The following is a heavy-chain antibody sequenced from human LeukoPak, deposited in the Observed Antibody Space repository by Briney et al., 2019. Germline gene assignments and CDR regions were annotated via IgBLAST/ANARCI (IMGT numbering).Heavy chain of an antibody. CDR2: IRNKANTYAT. CDR3: SGWDGSYEY. D-gene: IGHD3-10*01. Sequence: GGSLTLSCAASGFTFSDSTIYWVRQVSGKGLEWLGHIRNKANTYATAVAASVKGRFTIARDDSKNTAYLQMNSLKSEDTAVYYCSGWDGSYEYWGQGTLVTVSS. J-gene: IGHJ4*02. V-gene: IGHV3-73*01. CDR1: GFTFSDST.